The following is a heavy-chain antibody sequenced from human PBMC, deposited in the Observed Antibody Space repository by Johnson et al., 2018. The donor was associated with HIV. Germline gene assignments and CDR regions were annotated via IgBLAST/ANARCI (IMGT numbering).Heavy chain of an antibody. CDR2: ISSSGNTM. D-gene: IGHD3-10*01. CDR3: ARAPEVRGVDAFDV. J-gene: IGHJ3*01. V-gene: IGHV3-11*04. CDR1: GFTFSDYY. Sequence: QVQLVESGGGLVNPGGSLRLSCAASGFTFSDYYMSWIRQAPGKGLEWVSYISSSGNTMYYADSVKGRFTISRDNAKNSLSLQMNSLRAEDTAVYYCARAPEVRGVDAFDVWGQGTVVTVSS.